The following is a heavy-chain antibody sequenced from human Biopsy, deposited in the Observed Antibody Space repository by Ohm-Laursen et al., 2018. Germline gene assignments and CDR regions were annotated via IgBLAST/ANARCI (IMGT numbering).Heavy chain of an antibody. CDR2: VYYSGST. V-gene: IGHV4-59*08. CDR1: GGSISSYY. CDR3: ARDYDTSGYYYVS. J-gene: IGHJ5*02. Sequence: SDTLSLTCTVSGGSISSYYWTWIRQPPGKGLEWIGDVYYSGSTNRNPSLKSRVTILVDTSKNQFSLKQNSVTAADTAVYYCARDYDTSGYYYVSWGQGTLVTVSS. D-gene: IGHD3-22*01.